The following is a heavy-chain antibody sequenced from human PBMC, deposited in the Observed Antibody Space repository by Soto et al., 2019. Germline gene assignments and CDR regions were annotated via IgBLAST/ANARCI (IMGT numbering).Heavy chain of an antibody. Sequence: GGSLRLSCAASGFTFSSYVMSWVRQAPGKGLEWVSAISGSGGSIYYADSVKGRFTISRDNSKNTLYLQMNRLRAEDTAVYYCAKGQPSLYYDILTGPPRDYYYYGMDVWGQGTTVTVSS. V-gene: IGHV3-23*01. CDR3: AKGQPSLYYDILTGPPRDYYYYGMDV. J-gene: IGHJ6*02. CDR2: ISGSGGSI. CDR1: GFTFSSYV. D-gene: IGHD3-9*01.